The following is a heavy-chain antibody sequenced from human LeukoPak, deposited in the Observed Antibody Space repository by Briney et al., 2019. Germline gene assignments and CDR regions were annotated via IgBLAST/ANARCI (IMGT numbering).Heavy chain of an antibody. D-gene: IGHD6-6*01. V-gene: IGHV3-74*01. J-gene: IGHJ4*02. CDR1: GFTFSSYW. Sequence: PGGSLRLSCAASGFTFSSYWMHWVRQAPGKGLVWVSRINSDGSSTSYADSVKGRFTISRDNAKNTLYLQMNNLRAEDTAMYYCARDQRVTGRPDIDYWGQGTLVIVSS. CDR2: INSDGSST. CDR3: ARDQRVTGRPDIDY.